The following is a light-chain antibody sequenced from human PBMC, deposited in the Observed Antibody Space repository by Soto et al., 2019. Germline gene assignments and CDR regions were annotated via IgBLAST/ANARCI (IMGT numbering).Light chain of an antibody. Sequence: QSALTQPASVSGSPGQSVTISCTGTSSDVGGYNYVSWYQQHPGKAPKLMIYEVSNRPSGVSSRFAGSKSGNTASLTISGLQAEDEADYYCSSYTSSSTLNWVFGGGTKLTVL. J-gene: IGLJ3*02. CDR1: SSDVGGYNY. V-gene: IGLV2-14*01. CDR3: SSYTSSSTLNWV. CDR2: EVS.